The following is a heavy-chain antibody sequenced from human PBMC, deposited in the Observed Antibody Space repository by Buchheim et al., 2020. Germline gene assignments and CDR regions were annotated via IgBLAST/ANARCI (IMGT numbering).Heavy chain of an antibody. J-gene: IGHJ4*02. V-gene: IGHV4-59*02. CDR2: IYYSGSI. CDR3: ARGVIAASSEVLDS. D-gene: IGHD6-6*01. CDR1: GGSVSSHY. Sequence: QVQLQESGPGLVKPSETLSLICTVSGGSVSSHYWTWIRQPPGKDLEWIGNIYYSGSINYNPSLKSRVTISVDASKNQFSLKLSSVTAADTAVYYCARGVIAASSEVLDSWGQGTL.